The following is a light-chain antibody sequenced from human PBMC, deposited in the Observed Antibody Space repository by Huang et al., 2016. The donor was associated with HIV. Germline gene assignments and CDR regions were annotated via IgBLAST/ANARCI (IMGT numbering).Light chain of an antibody. Sequence: IQMTQSPSTLSASVGDRVTITCRPSQSISNWLAWYQQKPGKAPKLLIYKASSLETGVPSRFSGRGSGTEFTLTISSLQPDDFATYYCQQYNSYSWTFGQGTKVEIK. V-gene: IGKV1-5*03. CDR3: QQYNSYSWT. CDR2: KAS. CDR1: QSISNW. J-gene: IGKJ1*01.